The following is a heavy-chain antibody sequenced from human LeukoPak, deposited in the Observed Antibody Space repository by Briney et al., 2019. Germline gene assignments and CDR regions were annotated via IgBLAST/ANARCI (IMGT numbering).Heavy chain of an antibody. J-gene: IGHJ3*02. Sequence: SETLSLTCAVYGGSFSGYYWSWIRQPPGKGLEWIGEINHSGSTNYNPSLKSRVTISVDTSKNQFSLKLSSVTAADTAVYYCARHSGYYYARDAFDIWGQGTLVTASS. CDR2: INHSGST. CDR1: GGSFSGYY. D-gene: IGHD3-22*01. CDR3: ARHSGYYYARDAFDI. V-gene: IGHV4-34*01.